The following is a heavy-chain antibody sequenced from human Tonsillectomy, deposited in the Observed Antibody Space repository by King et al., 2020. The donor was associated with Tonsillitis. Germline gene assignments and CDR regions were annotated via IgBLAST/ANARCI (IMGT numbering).Heavy chain of an antibody. V-gene: IGHV5-51*01. Sequence: VQLVESGAEVKKPGVSLKISCKGSGYSFTNHWIGWVRQMPGKGLEWLGIIYPGDSDARYSPSFQGQVTISVDKSISTAYLQWSSLKASDTAMYYCARPGGSGKPGWWYFDEWGQGTLVTVSS. CDR1: GYSFTNHW. CDR3: ARPGGSGKPGWWYFDE. J-gene: IGHJ4*02. CDR2: IYPGDSDA. D-gene: IGHD2-15*01.